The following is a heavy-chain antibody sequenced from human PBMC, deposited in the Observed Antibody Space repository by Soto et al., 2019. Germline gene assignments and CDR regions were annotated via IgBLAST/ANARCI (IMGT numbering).Heavy chain of an antibody. Sequence: QVQLVASGGGVVQPGRSLRLSCAASGFTFSSYGMHWVRQAPGKGLEWVAVISYDGSNKYHADSVKGRFTISRDNSKNTLYLQMSSLRAENTAVYYCAKFRHVKHHPGYVYVWGQGTTFTVSS. CDR2: ISYDGSNK. CDR3: AKFRHVKHHPGYVYV. J-gene: IGHJ6*02. CDR1: GFTFSSYG. D-gene: IGHD2-15*01. V-gene: IGHV3-30*18.